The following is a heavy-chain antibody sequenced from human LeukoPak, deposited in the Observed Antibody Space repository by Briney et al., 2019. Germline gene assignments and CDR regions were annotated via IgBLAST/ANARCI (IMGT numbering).Heavy chain of an antibody. Sequence: SETLSLTCTVSGGSISSYYWTWIRQPPGKGLEWIGSLYYSGSTNYNPSLKSRVTISVDTSKNQFSLKLSSVTAADTAVYYCARGTMYYDESSGYNWGGWAFDIWGEGTMVTVSS. V-gene: IGHV4-59*01. D-gene: IGHD3-22*01. CDR2: LYYSGST. J-gene: IGHJ3*02. CDR1: GGSISSYY. CDR3: ARGTMYYDESSGYNWGGWAFDI.